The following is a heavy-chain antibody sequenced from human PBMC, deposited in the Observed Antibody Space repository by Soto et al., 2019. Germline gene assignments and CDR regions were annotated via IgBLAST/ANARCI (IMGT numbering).Heavy chain of an antibody. D-gene: IGHD2-8*01. CDR1: GFTFSSDA. CDR2: ISGSGGST. CDR3: AKDIMAVARNVWVNSYYGMDG. V-gene: IGHV3-23*01. J-gene: IGHJ6*04. Sequence: PGVSLRLSCAASGFTFSSDAMSWVRQAPGKGLEWVSAISGSGGSTYYADSVKGRFTISRDNSKNTLYLQMNSLRAEDTAVYYCAKDIMAVARNVWVNSYYGMDGWGKGNPVTVDS.